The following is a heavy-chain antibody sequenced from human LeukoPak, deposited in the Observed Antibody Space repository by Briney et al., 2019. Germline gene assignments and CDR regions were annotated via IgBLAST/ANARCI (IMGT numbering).Heavy chain of an antibody. CDR2: IGISSGNT. J-gene: IGHJ4*01. V-gene: IGHV3-48*01. CDR3: ARDHRYAFDN. CDR1: GFNFVDYS. D-gene: IGHD5-12*01. Sequence: GGSLRLSCAASGFNFVDYSMNWVRQAPGKGLEWISYIGISSGNTKYADSVKGRFTISRDKARNSLYLQMNSLRVEDTAMYYCARDHRYAFDNWGHGTLVTVSS.